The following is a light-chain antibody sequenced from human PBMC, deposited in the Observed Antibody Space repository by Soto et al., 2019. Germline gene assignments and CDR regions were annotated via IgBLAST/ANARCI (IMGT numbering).Light chain of an antibody. CDR1: QSVSSSY. J-gene: IGKJ1*01. CDR2: GAS. Sequence: EIVLTQSPGTLSLSPGERATLSCRASQSVSSSYLDWYQQKPGQAPRLLIYGASSRATGIPDRFSGSGSGTDFSLTISRLELEDFAVYYCPQYGSSPPTFGQGTKVDI. CDR3: PQYGSSPPT. V-gene: IGKV3-20*01.